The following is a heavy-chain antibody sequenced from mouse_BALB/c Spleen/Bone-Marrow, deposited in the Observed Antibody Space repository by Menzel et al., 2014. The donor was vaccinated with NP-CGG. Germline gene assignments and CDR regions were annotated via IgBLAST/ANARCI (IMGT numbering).Heavy chain of an antibody. V-gene: IGHV1-39*01. J-gene: IGHJ4*01. CDR2: IDPYYGGT. D-gene: IGHD1-1*01. CDR3: AISVSLRAMDY. Sequence: EVQVVESGPELEKPGTSVKISCKASGYSFTGYNMNWVKQSNGKSLEWIGDIDPYYGGTSYNQKLKDKATLTVDKSSSTAYMQLKSLTSEDSAVYYCAISVSLRAMDYWGQGTSVTVSS. CDR1: GYSFTGYN.